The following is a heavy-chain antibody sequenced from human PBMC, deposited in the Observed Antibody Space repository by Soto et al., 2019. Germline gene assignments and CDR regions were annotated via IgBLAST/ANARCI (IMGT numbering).Heavy chain of an antibody. V-gene: IGHV1-69*19. CDR3: AREVQVHTPAFVY. Sequence: QVQLVQSGAEMKKTGSSVKVSCQSSGGTFNTYAMNWVRQAPGQGPEWMGDISPMFGAANYAPKFQGRVTITADEYTGTSYMQLSSLTSEDTALYFCAREVQVHTPAFVYWGQGTLVTVSS. CDR2: ISPMFGAA. J-gene: IGHJ4*02. CDR1: GGTFNTYA. D-gene: IGHD3-10*01.